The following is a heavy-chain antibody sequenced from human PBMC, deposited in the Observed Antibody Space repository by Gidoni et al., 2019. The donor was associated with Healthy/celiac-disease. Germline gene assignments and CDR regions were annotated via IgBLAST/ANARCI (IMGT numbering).Heavy chain of an antibody. CDR1: GFTFSSYA. Sequence: EVQLLESGGGLVQPGGSLRLSCAASGFTFSSYAMSWVRQAPGKGLEWVSAISGSGGSTYYADSVKGRFTISRDNSKNTLYLQMNSLRAEDTAVYYCAKGENDYVWGTDGGDAFDIWGQGTMVTVSS. D-gene: IGHD3-16*01. V-gene: IGHV3-23*01. CDR2: ISGSGGST. CDR3: AKGENDYVWGTDGGDAFDI. J-gene: IGHJ3*02.